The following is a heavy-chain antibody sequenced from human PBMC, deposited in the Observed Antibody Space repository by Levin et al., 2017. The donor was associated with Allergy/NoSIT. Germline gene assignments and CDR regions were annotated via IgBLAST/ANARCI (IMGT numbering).Heavy chain of an antibody. D-gene: IGHD5-12*01. CDR1: GFTFSSYS. Sequence: PGGSLRLSCAASGFTFSSYSMNWVRQAPGKGLEWVSSISSSSSYIYYADSVKGRFTISRDNAKNSLYLQMNSLRAEDTAVYYCARAGVRGGYSGYDYGDYWGQGTLVTVSS. CDR2: ISSSSSYI. J-gene: IGHJ4*02. CDR3: ARAGVRGGYSGYDYGDY. V-gene: IGHV3-21*01.